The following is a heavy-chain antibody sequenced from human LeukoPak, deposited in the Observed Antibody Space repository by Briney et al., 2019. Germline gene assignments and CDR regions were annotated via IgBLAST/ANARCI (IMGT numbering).Heavy chain of an antibody. CDR2: IIPIFGTA. D-gene: IGHD6-6*01. Sequence: GASVKVSCKASGGTFSSYAISRVRQAPGQGLEWMGGIIPIFGTANYAQKFQGRVTITTDESTSTAYMELSSLRSEDTAVYYCARGHSSSSRIWFDPWGQGTLVTVSS. CDR3: ARGHSSSSRIWFDP. V-gene: IGHV1-69*05. CDR1: GGTFSSYA. J-gene: IGHJ5*02.